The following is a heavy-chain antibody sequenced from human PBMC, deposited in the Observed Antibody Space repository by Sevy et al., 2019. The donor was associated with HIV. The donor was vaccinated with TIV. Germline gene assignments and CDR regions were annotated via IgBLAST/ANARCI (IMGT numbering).Heavy chain of an antibody. V-gene: IGHV1-46*01. CDR3: VRAEPGQRFDS. Sequence: ASVKVSCKASGDTFTNNYIHWVRQAPGQGLEWMGMVDPSAGNKTYPQKFQGRVTMTRDTSTSIRYMDLSSLRSEDTAVYYCVRAEPGQRFDSWGQGTLVTVSS. J-gene: IGHJ4*02. CDR1: GDTFTNNY. CDR2: VDPSAGNK.